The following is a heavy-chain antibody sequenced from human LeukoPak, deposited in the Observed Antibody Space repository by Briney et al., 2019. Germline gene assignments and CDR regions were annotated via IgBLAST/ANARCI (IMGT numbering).Heavy chain of an antibody. CDR2: IYSGGST. V-gene: IGHV3-53*01. CDR3: ARDSIVVVAASYYYYYGMDV. CDR1: GFTVSSNY. D-gene: IGHD2-15*01. J-gene: IGHJ6*02. Sequence: GGSLRLSCAASGFTVSSNYMSWVRQAPGKGLEWVSVIYSGGSTYYADSVKGRFTISRDNSKNTLYPQMNSLRAEDTAVYYCARDSIVVVAASYYYYYGMDVWGQGTTVTVSS.